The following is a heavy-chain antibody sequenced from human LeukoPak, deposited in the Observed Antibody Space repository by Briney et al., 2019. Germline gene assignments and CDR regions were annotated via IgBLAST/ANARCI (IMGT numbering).Heavy chain of an antibody. D-gene: IGHD3-16*01. J-gene: IGHJ4*02. V-gene: IGHV1-2*02. CDR1: GYTFTDYY. CDR3: ARSYGLGGNYFDS. Sequence: ASVKVSCKASGYTFTDYYMHWVRQAPGQGLEWRGWINPKSGGTNYAQKFQGRVTMTRDTSISTAYMELSRLRSDDTAVYYCARSYGLGGNYFDSWGQGTLVTVSS. CDR2: INPKSGGT.